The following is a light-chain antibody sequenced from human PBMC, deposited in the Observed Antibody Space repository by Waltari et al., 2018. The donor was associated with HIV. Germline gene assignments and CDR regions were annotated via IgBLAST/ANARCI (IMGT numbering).Light chain of an antibody. CDR3: SSYSGGNNIDVV. Sequence: QSALTQPPSASGFPGQSVTISCTGTSNYVVGYNYVSCYQQHPGKATNLTINEVSVRPACVPDRFSVSKSVNTASPTVSGLQAEDEAEYYCSSYSGGNNIDVVFGGGTKLTVL. CDR2: EVS. V-gene: IGLV2-8*01. CDR1: SNYVVGYNY. J-gene: IGLJ2*01.